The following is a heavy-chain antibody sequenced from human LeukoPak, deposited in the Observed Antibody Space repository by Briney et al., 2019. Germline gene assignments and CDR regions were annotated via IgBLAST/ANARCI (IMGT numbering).Heavy chain of an antibody. V-gene: IGHV4-4*07. J-gene: IGHJ4*02. Sequence: SETLSLTCIVSGGSTSSYYWNWIRQPAGKGLEWIGRIYISGSTNYNPSLKSRVTMSVDTSKNQFPLKLSSVTAADTAVYYCAREGSYYVDYWGQGTLVTVSS. CDR1: GGSTSSYY. D-gene: IGHD1-26*01. CDR2: IYISGST. CDR3: AREGSYYVDY.